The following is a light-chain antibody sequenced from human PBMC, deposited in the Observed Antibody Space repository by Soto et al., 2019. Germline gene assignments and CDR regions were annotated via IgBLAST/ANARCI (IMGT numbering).Light chain of an antibody. Sequence: QSALTQPASVSGSPGQSITISCTGTSSDVGGYNYVSWYQQHPGKAPQFMIYHVSNRPSGVSNRFSGSKSGNTASLTISGLQAEDEADDFCSSYSSSNTDVFGTGTKLTVL. CDR2: HVS. CDR1: SSDVGGYNY. V-gene: IGLV2-14*01. J-gene: IGLJ1*01. CDR3: SSYSSSNTDV.